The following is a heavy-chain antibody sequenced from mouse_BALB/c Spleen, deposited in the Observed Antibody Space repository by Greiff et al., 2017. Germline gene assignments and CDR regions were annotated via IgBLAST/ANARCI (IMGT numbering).Heavy chain of an antibody. D-gene: IGHD2-4*01. CDR1: GYTFTDYN. CDR3: ARWDYYDYDGFAY. V-gene: IGHV1-18*01. J-gene: IGHJ3*01. Sequence: VQLQQSGPELVKPGASVKIPCKASGYTFTDYNMEWVKQSHGKSLEWIGDINPNNGGTIYNQKFKGKATLTVDKSSSTAYMELRSLTSEDTAVYYCARWDYYDYDGFAYWGQGTLVTVSA. CDR2: INPNNGGT.